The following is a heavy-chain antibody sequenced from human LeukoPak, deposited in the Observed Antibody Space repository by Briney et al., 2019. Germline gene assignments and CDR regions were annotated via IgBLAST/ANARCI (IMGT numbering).Heavy chain of an antibody. D-gene: IGHD1-1*01. CDR2: IYRSGSA. Sequence: SETLSLTCAVSGGSISSDNWWSWVRQPPGKGLEWIGEIYRSGSANYNPSLKGRVTISVDESKNQFSLKLSSVTAADTAVYWCAKGGTGHLEYWGQGVLVTVSS. CDR1: GGSISSDNW. CDR3: AKGGTGHLEY. J-gene: IGHJ4*02. V-gene: IGHV4-4*01.